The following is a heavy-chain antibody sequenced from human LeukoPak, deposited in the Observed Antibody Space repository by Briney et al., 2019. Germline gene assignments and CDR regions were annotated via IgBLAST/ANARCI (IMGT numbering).Heavy chain of an antibody. V-gene: IGHV5-51*01. J-gene: IGHJ4*02. Sequence: GESLKISCKGFGYSFSSSWIAWVRQMPGKGLEWMGIIYPSDSDTKYSPSFQGQVTISADKSINTAYLQWSSLKASDTAIYYCARQGNGYNLDYWGQGTLVTVSS. D-gene: IGHD5-24*01. CDR3: ARQGNGYNLDY. CDR2: IYPSDSDT. CDR1: GYSFSSSW.